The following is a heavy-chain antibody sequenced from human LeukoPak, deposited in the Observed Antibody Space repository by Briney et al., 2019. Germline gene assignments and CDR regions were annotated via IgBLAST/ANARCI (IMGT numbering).Heavy chain of an antibody. CDR2: ISWNSGSI. D-gene: IGHD3-3*01. CDR1: GFTFDDYA. J-gene: IGHJ4*02. V-gene: IGHV3-9*03. CDR3: AKDRYDFWSGYSYFDY. Sequence: SLRLSCTASGFTFDDYAMHWVRQAPGKGLEWVSGISWNSGSIGYADSVKGRFTISRDNAKNSLYLQMNSLRAEDMALYYCAKDRYDFWSGYSYFDYWGQGTLVTVSS.